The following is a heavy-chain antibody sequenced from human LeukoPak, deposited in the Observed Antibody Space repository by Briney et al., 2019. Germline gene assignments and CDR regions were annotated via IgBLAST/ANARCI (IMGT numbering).Heavy chain of an antibody. CDR3: ARDLGQQLAGGGLDY. CDR1: GGSFSGYY. D-gene: IGHD6-13*01. V-gene: IGHV4-34*01. Sequence: SETLSLTCAVYGGSFSGYYWSWIRQPPGKGLEWIGEINHSGSTNYNPSLKSRVTISVDTSKNQYSLKLGSVTAADTAVYYCARDLGQQLAGGGLDYWGQGTLVTVSS. CDR2: INHSGST. J-gene: IGHJ4*02.